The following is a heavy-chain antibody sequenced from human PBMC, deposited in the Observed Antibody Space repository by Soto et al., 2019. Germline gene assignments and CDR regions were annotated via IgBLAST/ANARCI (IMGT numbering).Heavy chain of an antibody. J-gene: IGHJ5*02. CDR3: ARHPERYSSASDWFDP. CDR2: IYYSGST. CDR1: GGSFSGYY. V-gene: IGHV4-34*01. Sequence: PSETLSLTCAVSGGSFSGYYWGWVRQPPGKGLEWVGEIYYSGSTYYNPSLKSRVTISVDTSKNQFSLKLSSVTAADTAVYYCARHPERYSSASDWFDPWGQGTLVTVSS. D-gene: IGHD6-25*01.